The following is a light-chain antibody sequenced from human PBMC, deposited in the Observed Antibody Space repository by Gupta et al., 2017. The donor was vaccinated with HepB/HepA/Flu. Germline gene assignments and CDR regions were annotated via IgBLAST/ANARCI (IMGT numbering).Light chain of an antibody. CDR2: YIS. CDR3: LLWYSATRPWV. V-gene: IGLV7-46*01. CDR1: TGAVTSGHY. J-gene: IGLJ3*02. Sequence: QAVVTQEPSLTVSPGGTVTLTCGSSTGAVTSGHYPYWFQQKPGQAPRILMYYISNKHSWTPARFSGSLLGGKADPKISGAQPEDEADDYCLLWYSATRPWVFGGGTKLTVL.